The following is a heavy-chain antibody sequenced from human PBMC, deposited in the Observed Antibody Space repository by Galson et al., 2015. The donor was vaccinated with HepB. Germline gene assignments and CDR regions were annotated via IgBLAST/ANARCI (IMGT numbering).Heavy chain of an antibody. CDR2: INPNSGGT. J-gene: IGHJ6*02. D-gene: IGHD3-3*02. V-gene: IGHV1-2*06. CDR1: GYTFTGYY. CDR3: ARVHLYYYYGMDV. Sequence: SVKVSCKASGYTFTGYYMHWVRQAPGQGLEWMGRINPNSGGTNYAQKFQDRVTMTRDTSISTAYMELSRLRSDDTAVYYCARVHLYYYYGMDVWGQGTTVTVSS.